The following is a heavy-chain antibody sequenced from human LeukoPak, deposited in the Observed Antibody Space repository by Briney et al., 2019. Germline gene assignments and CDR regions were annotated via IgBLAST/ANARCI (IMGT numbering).Heavy chain of an antibody. CDR1: GGTFSSYA. J-gene: IGHJ2*01. D-gene: IGHD6-19*01. V-gene: IGHV1-69*04. Sequence: VAPVKVSCKASGGTFSSYAISWVRQAPGQGLEWMGRIIPILGIANYAQKFQGRVTITADKSTSTAYMELSSLRSEDTAVYYCARDQVAVADHYWYFDLWGRGTLVTVSS. CDR3: ARDQVAVADHYWYFDL. CDR2: IIPILGIA.